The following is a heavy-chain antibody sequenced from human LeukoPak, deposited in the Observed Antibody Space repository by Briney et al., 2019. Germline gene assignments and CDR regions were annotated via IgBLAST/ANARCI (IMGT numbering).Heavy chain of an antibody. D-gene: IGHD6-19*01. Sequence: PSETLSLTCAVYGGSFSGYYWSWIRQPPGKGLEWIGEINHSGSTNYNPSLKSRVTISVDTSKNQFSLKLSSVTAADTAVYYCARLAPSGWYDYWGQGTLVTVPS. V-gene: IGHV4-34*01. J-gene: IGHJ4*02. CDR2: INHSGST. CDR1: GGSFSGYY. CDR3: ARLAPSGWYDY.